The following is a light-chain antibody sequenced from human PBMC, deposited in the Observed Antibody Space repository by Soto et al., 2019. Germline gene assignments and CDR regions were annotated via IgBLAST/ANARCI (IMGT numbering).Light chain of an antibody. CDR1: QGISSY. CDR3: QQLNTYPIT. CDR2: AAS. Sequence: DIPLTQSPSFLSASVGDRVTITCRASQGISSYLVWYQQRPGKAPKLLIYAASTLQSGVPSRFSGSGSGTEFTLRISSLQPEDFATYYCQQLNTYPITFGLGTRLEIK. J-gene: IGKJ5*01. V-gene: IGKV1-9*01.